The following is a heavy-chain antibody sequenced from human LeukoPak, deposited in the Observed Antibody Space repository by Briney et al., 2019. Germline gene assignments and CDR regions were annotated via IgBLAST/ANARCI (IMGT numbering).Heavy chain of an antibody. V-gene: IGHV3-66*01. CDR3: ARDLPYYYGSGSYGAFDY. J-gene: IGHJ4*02. CDR1: GFTVSSNY. D-gene: IGHD3-10*01. Sequence: GGSLRLSCAASGFTVSSNYMSWVRQAPWKELDGVSVIYSGGSTYYADSVKGRFTISRDNSKNTLYLQMNSLRAEDPAVYYCARDLPYYYGSGSYGAFDYWGQGTLVTVSS. CDR2: IYSGGST.